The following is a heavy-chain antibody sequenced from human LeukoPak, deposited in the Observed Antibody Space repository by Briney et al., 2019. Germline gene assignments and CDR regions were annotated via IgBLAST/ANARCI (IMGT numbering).Heavy chain of an antibody. D-gene: IGHD4-17*01. Sequence: SETLSLTCDVSGYSISSGYYWAWIRQPPGKGLELIGSMYHSGSSYYNPSLKSRITISVDTSKNQFSLKLSSVTAADTAVYYCAKVGAYGDYARHDYWGQGTLVAVSS. J-gene: IGHJ4*02. V-gene: IGHV4-38-2*01. CDR1: GYSISSGYY. CDR3: AKVGAYGDYARHDY. CDR2: MYHSGSS.